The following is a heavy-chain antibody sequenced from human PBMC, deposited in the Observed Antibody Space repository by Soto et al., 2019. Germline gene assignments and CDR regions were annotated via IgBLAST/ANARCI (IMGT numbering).Heavy chain of an antibody. CDR3: VRALELVEAHKALAS. J-gene: IGHJ5*02. CDR1: GGSISTTHW. D-gene: IGHD1-26*01. CDR2: IYHSGST. V-gene: IGHV4-4*02. Sequence: SETLSLTCAVSGGSISTTHWWTWVRQPPGKGLEWIGEIYHSGSTNYNPPLKSRVTISVDTPKNQFSLKLSSVPAADTAVYYCVRALELVEAHKALASWGQGILVTVSS.